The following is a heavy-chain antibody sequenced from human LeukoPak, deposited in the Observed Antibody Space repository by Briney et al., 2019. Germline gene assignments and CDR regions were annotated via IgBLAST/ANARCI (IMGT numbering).Heavy chain of an antibody. D-gene: IGHD3-10*01. CDR1: GYTFTSYD. Sequence: ASVRVSCTASGYTFTSYDINWVRQATGQGLEWMGWMNPNSGNTGYAQKFQGRVTMTRNTSISTAYMELSSLRSEDTAVYYCAITMVRGGHSYFVYWGQGTLVTVSS. CDR3: AITMVRGGHSYFVY. V-gene: IGHV1-8*01. CDR2: MNPNSGNT. J-gene: IGHJ4*02.